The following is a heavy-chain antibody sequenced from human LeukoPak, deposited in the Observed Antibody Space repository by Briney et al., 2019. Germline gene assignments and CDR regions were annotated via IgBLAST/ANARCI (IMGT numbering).Heavy chain of an antibody. CDR2: INLNGGGT. CDR1: GYTLTSYY. D-gene: IGHD2-8*01. J-gene: IGHJ6*03. CDR3: ATRCTNGVCYKAYYMDV. Sequence: ASVKVSCKASGYTLTSYYLHWVRQAPGQGLEWLGWINLNGGGTLSAQKFQGRVTMTRDASISTAYMELSGLRSDDTAVYYCATRCTNGVCYKAYYMDVWGKGTTVTASS. V-gene: IGHV1-2*02.